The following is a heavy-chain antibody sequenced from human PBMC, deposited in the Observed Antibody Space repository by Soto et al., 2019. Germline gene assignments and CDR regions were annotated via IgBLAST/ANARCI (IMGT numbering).Heavy chain of an antibody. D-gene: IGHD4-17*01. CDR2: ISWKSGTM. J-gene: IGHJ5*01. V-gene: IGHV3-9*01. CDR3: AKGGGTVTTGNWFDS. CDR1: GFIFDDYA. Sequence: EVQLVESGGGLVQPGRSLRLSCAASGFIFDDYAMHWVRQVPGKGLEWVSGISWKSGTMGYAASVRGRFTIARDNAKNSLFLQMNILRAEDTAFYYCAKGGGTVTTGNWFDSWGQGTLVTVSS.